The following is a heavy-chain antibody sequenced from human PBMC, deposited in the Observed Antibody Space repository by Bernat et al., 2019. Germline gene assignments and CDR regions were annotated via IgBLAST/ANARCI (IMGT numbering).Heavy chain of an antibody. CDR3: ARHLYGALVFDI. CDR1: GFTFSSYSMN. V-gene: IGHV4-59*05. D-gene: IGHD4-17*01. Sequence: VQLVESGGGLVKPGGSLRLSCAASGFTFSSYSMNWVRQAPGKGLKWIGSIYYSGNTYYNPSLKSRVTISVDTSKNHFSLKLSSVTAADTAVYYCARHLYGALVFDIWGQGTMVTVSS. CDR2: IYYSGNT. J-gene: IGHJ3*02.